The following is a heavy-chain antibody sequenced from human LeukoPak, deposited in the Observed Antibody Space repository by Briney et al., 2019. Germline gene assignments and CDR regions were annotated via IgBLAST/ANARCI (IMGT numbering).Heavy chain of an antibody. J-gene: IGHJ4*02. D-gene: IGHD6-19*01. CDR2: IYPGDPDT. Sequence: PGESPKISCKGSGYSFTRYWIGWVRQMPGKGLEWMGIIYPGDPDTRYGPSFQGQVTISADKSISTAYVQWSSLKASDSAMYYCARTYSSGPDYWGQGTLVTVSS. CDR3: ARTYSSGPDY. CDR1: GYSFTRYW. V-gene: IGHV5-51*01.